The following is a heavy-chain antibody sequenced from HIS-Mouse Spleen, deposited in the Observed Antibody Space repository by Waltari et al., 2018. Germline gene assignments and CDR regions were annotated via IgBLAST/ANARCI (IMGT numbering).Heavy chain of an antibody. CDR2: NCYSGST. CDR3: ARSPYYDFWSGYSDNWFDP. V-gene: IGHV4-31*03. J-gene: IGHJ5*02. Sequence: QVQLQESGPGLVKPSQTLSLTCTVSGGSISSGGYYWGWIRQHPGKGLEWIGYNCYSGSTSYNPSLKSRVTISLDPSKNQFSLKLSSVTAADTAVYYCARSPYYDFWSGYSDNWFDPWGQGTLVTVSS. D-gene: IGHD3-3*01. CDR1: GGSISSGGYY.